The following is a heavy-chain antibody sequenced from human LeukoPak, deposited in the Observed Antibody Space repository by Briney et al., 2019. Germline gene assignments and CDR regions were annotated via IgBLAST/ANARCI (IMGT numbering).Heavy chain of an antibody. CDR3: ARDGQQWLPLRPYWYFDL. CDR1: GFTFSSYS. V-gene: IGHV3-21*01. CDR2: ISSSSSYI. J-gene: IGHJ2*01. D-gene: IGHD6-19*01. Sequence: GGSLRLSCAASGFTFSSYSMNWVRQAPGKGLEWVSSISSSSSYIYYADSVKGRFTISRDNAKNSLYLQMNSLRAKDTAVYYCARDGQQWLPLRPYWYFDLWGRGTLVTVSS.